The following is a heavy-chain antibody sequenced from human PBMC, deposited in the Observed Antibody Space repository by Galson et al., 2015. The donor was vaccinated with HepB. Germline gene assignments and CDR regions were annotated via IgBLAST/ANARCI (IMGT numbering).Heavy chain of an antibody. CDR2: INPSGGST. CDR3: ARGGGTYYDILTGRNWFDP. Sequence: SVKVSCKASGYTFTSYYMHWVRQAPGQGLEWMGIINPSGGSTSYAQKLQGRVTMTRDTSTSTVYMELSSLRSEDTAVYYCARGGGTYYDILTGRNWFDPWGQGTLVTVSS. CDR1: GYTFTSYY. V-gene: IGHV1-46*04. J-gene: IGHJ5*02. D-gene: IGHD3-9*01.